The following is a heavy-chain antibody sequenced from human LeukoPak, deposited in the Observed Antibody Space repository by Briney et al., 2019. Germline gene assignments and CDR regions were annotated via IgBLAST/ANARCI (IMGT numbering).Heavy chain of an antibody. CDR3: AKGYNWNYASNFDY. V-gene: IGHV3-23*01. J-gene: IGHJ4*02. CDR2: IRSTGEST. CDR1: GFTFRTYA. D-gene: IGHD1-7*01. Sequence: GGSLRLSCAASGFTFRTYAMSWVRQAPGKGLEWVSSIRSTGESTYYADSVKGRFTISRDNSRNTLYLQMNSLRAEDTAVYYCAKGYNWNYASNFDYWGQGTLVTVSS.